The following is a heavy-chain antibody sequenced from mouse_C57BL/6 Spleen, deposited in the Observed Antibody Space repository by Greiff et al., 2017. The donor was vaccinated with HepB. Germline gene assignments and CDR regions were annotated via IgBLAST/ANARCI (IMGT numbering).Heavy chain of an antibody. V-gene: IGHV1-69*01. J-gene: IGHJ3*01. CDR2: IDPSDSYT. CDR1: GYTFTSYW. Sequence: VQLQQPGAELVMPGASVKLSCKASGYTFTSYWMHWVKQRPGQGLEWIGEIDPSDSYTNYNQKFKGKSTLTVDKSSSTAYMQLSSLTSEDSAVYYCARNSGYLAWFAYWGQGTLVTVSA. CDR3: ARNSGYLAWFAY. D-gene: IGHD1-1*01.